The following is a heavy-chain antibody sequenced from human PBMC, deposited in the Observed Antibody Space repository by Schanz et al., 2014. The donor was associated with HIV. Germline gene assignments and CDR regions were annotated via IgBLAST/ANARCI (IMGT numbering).Heavy chain of an antibody. J-gene: IGHJ6*02. CDR1: GYSFTGYY. V-gene: IGHV1-2*02. CDR3: ARAPPREQWLIGYYGMDV. CDR2: INPNRGGT. Sequence: QVQLVQSGAEVEKPGASAKVSCKASGYSFTGYYIHWVRQAPGQGLEWMGWINPNRGGTNYAQKYLGRVTMTRDTSISTAYIELSSLTSDDTAVYYCARAPPREQWLIGYYGMDVWGQGTTVTVSS. D-gene: IGHD6-19*01.